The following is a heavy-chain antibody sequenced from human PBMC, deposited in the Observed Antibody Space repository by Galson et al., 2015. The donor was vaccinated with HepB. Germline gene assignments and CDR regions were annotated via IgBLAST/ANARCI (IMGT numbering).Heavy chain of an antibody. CDR2: ISGSGGST. V-gene: IGHV3-23*01. D-gene: IGHD3-3*01. Sequence: SLRLSCAASGFTFSSYAMSWVRQAPGKGLEWVSAISGSGGSTYYADSVKGRFTISRDNSKNTLYLQMNSLRAEDTAVYYCAKSGVRFLEWRGAFDIWGQGTMVTVSS. CDR1: GFTFSSYA. J-gene: IGHJ3*02. CDR3: AKSGVRFLEWRGAFDI.